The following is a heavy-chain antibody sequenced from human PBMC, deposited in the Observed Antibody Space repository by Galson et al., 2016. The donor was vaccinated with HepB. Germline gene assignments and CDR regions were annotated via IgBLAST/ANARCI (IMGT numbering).Heavy chain of an antibody. J-gene: IGHJ4*02. D-gene: IGHD4-17*01. Sequence: SLRLSCAASGFTFSAYAMSWVRQAPGKGLQWVSGINPGGNSPYYADSVKGRFTISRDNSKNTLYLQMNSLRAEDTAVYYCAKEGDYCDRTFDYWGQGTLVTVSS. CDR2: INPGGNSP. V-gene: IGHV3-23*01. CDR1: GFTFSAYA. CDR3: AKEGDYCDRTFDY.